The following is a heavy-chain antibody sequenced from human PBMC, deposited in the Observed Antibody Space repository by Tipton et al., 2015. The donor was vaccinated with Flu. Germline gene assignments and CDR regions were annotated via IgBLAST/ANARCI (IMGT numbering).Heavy chain of an antibody. J-gene: IGHJ4*02. CDR1: GGSIDNYY. Sequence: TLSLTCSVSGGSIDNYYWSWIRQPAGKGLEWIGRIFSSGSTFYNPSLKNRVSMSVDTSRKQFSLKLSSVTAADTAIYYCARVLAGHFGEGYFFDYWGQGALVTVSS. V-gene: IGHV4-4*07. CDR2: IFSSGST. D-gene: IGHD3-10*01. CDR3: ARVLAGHFGEGYFFDY.